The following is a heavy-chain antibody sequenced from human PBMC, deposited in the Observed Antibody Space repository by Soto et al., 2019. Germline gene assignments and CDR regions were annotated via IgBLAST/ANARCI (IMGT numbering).Heavy chain of an antibody. CDR1: GGSISSYY. D-gene: IGHD5-18*01. V-gene: IGHV4-59*01. J-gene: IGHJ4*02. Sequence: SETLSLTCTVSGGSISSYYWSWIRQPPGKGLEWIGYIYYSGSTNYNPSLKSRVTISVDTSKNQFSLKLSSVTAADTAVCYCARGYSYGAGYAADYWGQGTLVTVSS. CDR2: IYYSGST. CDR3: ARGYSYGAGYAADY.